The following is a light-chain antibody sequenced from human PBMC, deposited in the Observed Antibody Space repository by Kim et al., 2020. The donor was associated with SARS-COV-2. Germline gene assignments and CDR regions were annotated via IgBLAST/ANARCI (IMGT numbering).Light chain of an antibody. Sequence: VPPKEKVTITCRASQSVGSSIHWYQQKPDQAPKLLIKYATQSISGVPSRFSGSGSGTDFTLTINGLEAEDAATYYCHQSSSLPDTFGQGTKLEI. CDR1: QSVGSS. J-gene: IGKJ2*01. V-gene: IGKV6-21*02. CDR2: YAT. CDR3: HQSSSLPDT.